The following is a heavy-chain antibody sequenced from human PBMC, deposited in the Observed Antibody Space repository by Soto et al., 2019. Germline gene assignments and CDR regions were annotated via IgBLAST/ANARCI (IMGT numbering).Heavy chain of an antibody. J-gene: IGHJ4*02. V-gene: IGHV1-2*04. CDR3: ARGGYCSGGSCYYFDY. CDR2: INPNSGGT. CDR1: GYTFTGYY. Sequence: ASVKVSCKASGYTFTGYYMHWVRQAPGQGLEWIGWINPNSGGTNYAQKFQGWVTMTRDTSISTAYMELSRLRSDDTAVYYCARGGYCSGGSCYYFDYWGQGTLVTVSS. D-gene: IGHD2-15*01.